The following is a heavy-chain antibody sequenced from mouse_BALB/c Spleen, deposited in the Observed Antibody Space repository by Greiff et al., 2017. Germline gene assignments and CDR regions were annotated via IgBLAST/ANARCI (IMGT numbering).Heavy chain of an antibody. V-gene: IGHV7-3*02. CDR3: ARDWGYGNYYAMDY. CDR2: IRNKANGYTT. D-gene: IGHD2-10*02. J-gene: IGHJ4*01. CDR1: GFTFTDYY. Sequence: EVKLVESGGGLVQPGGSLRLSCATSGFTFTDYYMSWVRQPPGKALEWLGFIRNKANGYTTEYSASVKGRFTFSRDNSQSILYLQMNTLRAEDSATYYCARDWGYGNYYAMDYWGQGTSVTVSS.